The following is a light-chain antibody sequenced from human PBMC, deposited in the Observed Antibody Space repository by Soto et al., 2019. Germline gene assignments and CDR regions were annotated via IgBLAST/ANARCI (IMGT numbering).Light chain of an antibody. CDR3: QVWDSSTVV. CDR2: RDS. V-gene: IGLV3-9*01. J-gene: IGLJ2*01. Sequence: SYELTQPLSVSVALGQTARITCGGNNIGSKNVHWYQQKPGQAPVLVSYRDSNRPSGIPERFSGSNSGNTAPLTISRAQAGDEADYYCQVWDSSTVVFGGGTKLTVL. CDR1: NIGSKN.